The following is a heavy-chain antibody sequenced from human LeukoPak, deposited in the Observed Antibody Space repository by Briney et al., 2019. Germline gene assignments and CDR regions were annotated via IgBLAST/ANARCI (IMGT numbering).Heavy chain of an antibody. D-gene: IGHD3-22*01. J-gene: IGHJ4*02. CDR3: AATGDYDSSGYYGTIDY. Sequence: SETLSLTCAVHGGSFSGYYWSWIRQPPGKGLEWIGEINHSGSTNYNPSLKSRVTISVDTSKNQFSLKLSSVTAADTAVYYCAATGDYDSSGYYGTIDYWGQGTLVTVSS. CDR2: INHSGST. V-gene: IGHV4-34*01. CDR1: GGSFSGYY.